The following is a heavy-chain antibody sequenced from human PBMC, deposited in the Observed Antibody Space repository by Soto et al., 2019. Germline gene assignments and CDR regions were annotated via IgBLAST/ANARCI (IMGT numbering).Heavy chain of an antibody. D-gene: IGHD3-9*01. Sequence: GGSLRLSCAASGFTFSSYWMHWVRQAPGKGLVWVSRINSDGSSTSYADSVKGRFTISRDNAKNTLYPQMNSLRAEDTAVYYCAREPSRLRYFDWLSPDYYGMDVWGQGTTVTVSS. CDR3: AREPSRLRYFDWLSPDYYGMDV. CDR1: GFTFSSYW. J-gene: IGHJ6*02. CDR2: INSDGSST. V-gene: IGHV3-74*01.